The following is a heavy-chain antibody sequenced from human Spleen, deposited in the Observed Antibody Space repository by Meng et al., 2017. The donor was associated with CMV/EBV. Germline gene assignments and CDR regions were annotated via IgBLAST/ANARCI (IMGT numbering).Heavy chain of an antibody. V-gene: IGHV3-21*01. CDR3: ARVDDDFWSGYYYYGMDV. CDR1: GFTFSSYS. CDR2: ISSSGSYI. J-gene: IGHJ6*02. D-gene: IGHD3-3*01. Sequence: GGSLRLSCAASGFTFSSYSMNWVRQAPGKGLEWVSSISSSGSYINYADSLKGRFTISRDNAKKSLYLQMNSLRAEDTAVYYCARVDDDFWSGYYYYGMDVWGQGTTVTVSS.